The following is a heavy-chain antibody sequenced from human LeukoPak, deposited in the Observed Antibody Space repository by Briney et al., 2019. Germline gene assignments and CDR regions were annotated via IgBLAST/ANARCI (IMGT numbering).Heavy chain of an antibody. D-gene: IGHD3-9*01. CDR3: ARVITSYYDILTGYRNAFDI. J-gene: IGHJ3*02. CDR2: IYYSGST. V-gene: IGHV4-59*01. CDR1: GGSISSYY. Sequence: SETLSLTCTVSGGSISSYYWSWIRQPPGKGLEWIGYIYYSGSTNYNPSLKSRVTISVDTSKNQFSLKLSSVTAADTAVYYCARVITSYYDILTGYRNAFDIWGQGTMVTVSS.